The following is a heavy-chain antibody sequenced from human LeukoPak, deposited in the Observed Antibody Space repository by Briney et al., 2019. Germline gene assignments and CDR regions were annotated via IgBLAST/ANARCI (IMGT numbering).Heavy chain of an antibody. D-gene: IGHD3-22*01. CDR2: ISGSGGST. CDR1: GFTFSRYS. CDR3: AKAYYDSSGYYSFDH. V-gene: IGHV3-23*01. J-gene: IGHJ4*02. Sequence: PGGSLRLSCAASGFTFSRYSMNWVRQAPGKGLEWVSGISGSGGSTYYADSVKGRFTISRDNSKNTLYLQMNSLRAEDTAVYYCAKAYYDSSGYYSFDHWGQGTLVTVSS.